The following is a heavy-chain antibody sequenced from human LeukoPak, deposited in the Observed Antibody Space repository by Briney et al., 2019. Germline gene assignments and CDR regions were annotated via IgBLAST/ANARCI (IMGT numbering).Heavy chain of an antibody. CDR3: ARDYDIGYAGY. CDR1: GGSLSSSSYY. V-gene: IGHV4-39*02. D-gene: IGHD5-12*01. J-gene: IGHJ4*02. CDR2: IYYSGST. Sequence: SETLSLTCTFSGGSLSSSSYYWGWIRQPPGKGLEGIGSIYYSGSTYYNWSLKSRVTISVDTSKNQFSLKLSSVTAADTAVYYCARDYDIGYAGYWGQGTLVTVSS.